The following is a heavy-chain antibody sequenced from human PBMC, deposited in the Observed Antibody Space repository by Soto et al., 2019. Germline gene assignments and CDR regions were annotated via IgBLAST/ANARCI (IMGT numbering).Heavy chain of an antibody. CDR1: GGSFSGYY. J-gene: IGHJ5*02. V-gene: IGHV4-34*01. Sequence: SETLSLTCAVYGGSFSGYYWSWIRQPPGKGLEWIGEINHSGSTNYNPSLKSRVTISVDTSKNQFSLKLSSVTAADTAVYYCARGWWKAARPKYNWFDPWGQGTLVTVSS. CDR3: ARGWWKAARPKYNWFDP. CDR2: INHSGST. D-gene: IGHD6-6*01.